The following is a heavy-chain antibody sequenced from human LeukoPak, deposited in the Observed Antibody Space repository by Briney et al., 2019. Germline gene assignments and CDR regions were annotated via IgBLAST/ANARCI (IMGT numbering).Heavy chain of an antibody. CDR3: AKEYAIFGVVMNAFDI. CDR1: GFTFSSYA. V-gene: IGHV3-23*01. D-gene: IGHD3-3*01. Sequence: GGSLRLSCAASGFTFSSYAMSWVRQAPGKGLEWVSAISSSGGSTYYADSVKGRFTISRDNSKNTLYLQMNSLRAEDTAVYYCAKEYAIFGVVMNAFDIWGQGTMVTVSS. CDR2: ISSSGGST. J-gene: IGHJ3*02.